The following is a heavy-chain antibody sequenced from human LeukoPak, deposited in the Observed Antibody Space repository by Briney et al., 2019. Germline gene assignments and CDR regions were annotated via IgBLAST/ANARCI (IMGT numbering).Heavy chain of an antibody. D-gene: IGHD2-15*01. CDR3: ARVGVFGYCTRDSCHSPLGY. CDR1: GGSISSYY. J-gene: IGHJ4*02. Sequence: SETLSLTCTVSGGSISSYYWSWIRQPPGKGLEWIGYIYYSGSTNYNPSLKSRVTISVDTSKNQFSLKLSSVTAADTAVYYCARVGVFGYCTRDSCHSPLGYWGQGTLVTVSS. CDR2: IYYSGST. V-gene: IGHV4-59*01.